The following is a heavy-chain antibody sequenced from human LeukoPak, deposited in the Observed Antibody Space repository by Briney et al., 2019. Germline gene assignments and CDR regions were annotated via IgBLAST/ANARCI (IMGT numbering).Heavy chain of an antibody. CDR1: GFSFTTYG. D-gene: IGHD4-17*01. CDR3: AKDALDYGDYELGY. V-gene: IGHV3-30*02. J-gene: IGHJ4*02. CDR2: IRYDGSDK. Sequence: PGGSLRLSCSASGFSFTTYGMHWVRQAPGKGLEWVSFIRYDGSDKYYADSVKGRFTISRDSSKNTLYLQMNSLRAEDTAVYYCAKDALDYGDYELGYWGQGTLVTVSS.